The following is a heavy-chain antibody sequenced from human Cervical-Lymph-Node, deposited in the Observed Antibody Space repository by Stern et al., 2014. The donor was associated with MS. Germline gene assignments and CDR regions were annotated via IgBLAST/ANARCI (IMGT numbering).Heavy chain of an antibody. V-gene: IGHV1-46*01. CDR1: GYTFISYN. CDR2: ISPKIGNT. Sequence: QVQLVQSGAEVKKPGASVKVSCKTSGYTFISYNIHWVRQAPGQGLEWMGAISPKIGNTDYAQKFQGRVSVTRETSTNTANMELSSLTSEDTAIYYCARKPANNSFDYWGQGTLVAVSS. CDR3: ARKPANNSFDY. J-gene: IGHJ4*02.